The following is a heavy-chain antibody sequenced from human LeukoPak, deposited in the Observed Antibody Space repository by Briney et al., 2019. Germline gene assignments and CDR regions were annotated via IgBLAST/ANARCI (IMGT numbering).Heavy chain of an antibody. V-gene: IGHV4-34*01. J-gene: IGHJ3*02. CDR2: INHSGST. Sequence: PSETLSLTCAVYGGSFSGYYWSWIRQPPGKGLEWIGEINHSGSTNYNPSLKSRVTISVDTSKNQFSLKLSSVTAADTAVYYCARGPYVYGAFDIWGQGTMVTVSS. CDR3: ARGPYVYGAFDI. CDR1: GGSFSGYY. D-gene: IGHD3-16*01.